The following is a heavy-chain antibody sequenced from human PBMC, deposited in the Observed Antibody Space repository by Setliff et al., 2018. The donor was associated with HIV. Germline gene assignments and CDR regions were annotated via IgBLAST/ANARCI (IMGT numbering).Heavy chain of an antibody. CDR3: ARSSYDILTGSYKALEY. V-gene: IGHV1-69*10. CDR2: IIPILGIT. D-gene: IGHD3-9*01. J-gene: IGHJ4*02. CDR1: GGSFSSYG. Sequence: SVKVSCKASGGSFSSYGISWVRQAPGQGLEWMGGIIPILGITNYAQKFQGRVTISADKSTSTVSMELSSLRSGDTAVYHCARSSYDILTGSYKALEYWGQGTLVTVSS.